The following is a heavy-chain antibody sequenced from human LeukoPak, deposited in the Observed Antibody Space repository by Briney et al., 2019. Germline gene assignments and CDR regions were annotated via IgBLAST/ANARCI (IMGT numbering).Heavy chain of an antibody. CDR2: VRSKDNGYAT. D-gene: IGHD3-10*01. CDR3: SRTSDAAWYLDL. CDR1: GFTFSGSA. V-gene: IGHV3-73*01. J-gene: IGHJ2*01. Sequence: GGSLRLSCAASGFTFSGSAMHWVRQASGKGLEWVARVRSKDNGYATSYSASVRGRFTISRDDSKNMAYLQMDSLKTEDTAVYFCSRTSDAAWYLDLWGRGTLVTVSS.